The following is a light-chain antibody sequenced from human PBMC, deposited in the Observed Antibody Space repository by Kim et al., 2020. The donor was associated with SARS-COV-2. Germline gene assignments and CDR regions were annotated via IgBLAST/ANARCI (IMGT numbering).Light chain of an antibody. CDR1: NIGSKN. CDR2: RDS. CDR3: QVWDSSTGV. V-gene: IGLV3-9*01. Sequence: VALGQTARITCGENNIGSKNVHWYQQKPGQAPVLVIYRDSNRPSGIPERFSGSNSGNTATLTISRAQAGDEADYYCQVWDSSTGVFGGGTQLAVL. J-gene: IGLJ3*02.